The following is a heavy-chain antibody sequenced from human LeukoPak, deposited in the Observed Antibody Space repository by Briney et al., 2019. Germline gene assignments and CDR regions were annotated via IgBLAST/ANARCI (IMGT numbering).Heavy chain of an antibody. V-gene: IGHV3-43*02. J-gene: IGHJ4*02. CDR1: GFTFDDYA. D-gene: IGHD1-20*01. CDR2: ISGDGGST. CDR3: AKDIGITGTTGGFDY. Sequence: GGSLTLSCAASGFTFDDYAMHWVRQAPGKGLEWVSLISGDGGSTYYADSVKGRFTISRDNSKNSLYLQMNSLRTEDTALYYCAKDIGITGTTGGFDYWGQGTLVTVSS.